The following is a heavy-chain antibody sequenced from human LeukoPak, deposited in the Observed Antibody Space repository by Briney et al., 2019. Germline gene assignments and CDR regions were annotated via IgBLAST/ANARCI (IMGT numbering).Heavy chain of an antibody. CDR2: IVVGSGNT. Sequence: GTSVKVSCKASGFTFTSSAMQWVRQARGQRLEWIGWIVVGSGNTNYAQKFQERVTITRDMSTSTAYMELRSLRSEDTAVYYCAGQGYSYGDAFDIWGQGTMVTVSS. D-gene: IGHD5-18*01. CDR3: AGQGYSYGDAFDI. V-gene: IGHV1-58*02. J-gene: IGHJ3*02. CDR1: GFTFTSSA.